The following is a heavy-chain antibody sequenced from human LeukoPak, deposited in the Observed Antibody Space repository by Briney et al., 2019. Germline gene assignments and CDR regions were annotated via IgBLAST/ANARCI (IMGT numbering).Heavy chain of an antibody. V-gene: IGHV1-18*01. D-gene: IGHD6-13*01. CDR3: ARDGIAAPGTGYFYYFGMDV. J-gene: IGHJ6*02. CDR1: GYTFTSYD. Sequence: GASVKVSCKASGYTFTSYDINWVRQATGQGLEWMGWISGYNGNTNFAQKFQGRVTMTTDTSTSTAYMEVRSLRSDDTAVYYCARDGIAAPGTGYFYYFGMDVWGQGTTVTVSS. CDR2: ISGYNGNT.